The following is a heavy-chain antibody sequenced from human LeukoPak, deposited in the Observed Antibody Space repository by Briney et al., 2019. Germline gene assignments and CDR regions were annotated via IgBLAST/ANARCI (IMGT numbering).Heavy chain of an antibody. CDR2: IYYSGST. CDR1: GGSISSDDYY. J-gene: IGHJ3*02. Sequence: PSETLSLTCTVSGGSISSDDYYWSWIRQPPGKGLEWIGYIYYSGSTYYNPSLKSRVTISVDTPKNQFSLKLSSVTAADTAVYYCAREQEGVTRDDAFDIWGQGTMVTVSS. D-gene: IGHD4-17*01. CDR3: AREQEGVTRDDAFDI. V-gene: IGHV4-30-4*01.